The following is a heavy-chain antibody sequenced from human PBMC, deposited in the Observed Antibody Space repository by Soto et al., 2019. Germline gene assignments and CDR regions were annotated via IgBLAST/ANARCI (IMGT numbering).Heavy chain of an antibody. D-gene: IGHD6-19*01. V-gene: IGHV4-31*03. J-gene: IGHJ3*02. CDR1: GGSISSGCYY. CDR2: IYYSGST. Sequence: SETLSLTGTVSGGSISSGCYYWSWIRQHPGKGLEWIGYIYYSGSTYYNPSLKSRVTISVDTSKNQFSLKLSSVTAADTAVYYCARDRPNSSGWYGLAFDIWGQGTMVTVSS. CDR3: ARDRPNSSGWYGLAFDI.